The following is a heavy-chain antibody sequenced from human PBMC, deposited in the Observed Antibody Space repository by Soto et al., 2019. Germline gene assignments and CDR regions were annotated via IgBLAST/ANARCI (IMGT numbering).Heavy chain of an antibody. CDR2: ISSSGDII. CDR3: ARDLVYYDSDGYFDY. D-gene: IGHD3-22*01. V-gene: IGHV3-11*01. Sequence: QVQLVESGGGLVKPGGSLRLACAASGFTFSDYYMSWIRQAPGKGLEGVSYISSSGDIIYYADSVKGRFTISRDNAKNSLYLQVNSLRAEDTAVYYCARDLVYYDSDGYFDYWGQGTLVTVSS. J-gene: IGHJ4*02. CDR1: GFTFSDYY.